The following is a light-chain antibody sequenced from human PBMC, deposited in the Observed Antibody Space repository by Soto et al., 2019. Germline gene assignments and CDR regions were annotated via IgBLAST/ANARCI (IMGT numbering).Light chain of an antibody. Sequence: TQSPATLSASVGDRVTITCRASQSISSFLNWYQQTPGKAPKLLIFGVFSLQSGVPSRFSGSGSGTDFTLTISSLQPEDFATYYCQQTYNTPTFGQGTRLEIQ. J-gene: IGKJ5*01. V-gene: IGKV1-39*01. CDR2: GVF. CDR3: QQTYNTPT. CDR1: QSISSF.